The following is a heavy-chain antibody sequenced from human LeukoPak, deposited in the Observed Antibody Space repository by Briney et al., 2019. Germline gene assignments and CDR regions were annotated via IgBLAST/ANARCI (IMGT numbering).Heavy chain of an antibody. CDR2: ISYDGSNK. CDR3: ARGYYYDSSGYSLPGAFDI. CDR1: GFTFSSYG. J-gene: IGHJ3*02. D-gene: IGHD3-22*01. Sequence: GGSLRLSCAASGFTFSSYGMHWVRQAPGKGLEWVAVISYDGSNKYYADSVKGRFTISRDNSKNTLYLQMNSLRAEDTAVYYCARGYYYDSSGYSLPGAFDIWGQGTMVTVPS. V-gene: IGHV3-30*03.